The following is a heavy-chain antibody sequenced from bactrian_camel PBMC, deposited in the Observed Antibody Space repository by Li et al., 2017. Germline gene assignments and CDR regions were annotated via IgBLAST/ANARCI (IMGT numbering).Heavy chain of an antibody. CDR3: VRSVVVTGCFGY. D-gene: IGHD8*01. J-gene: IGHJ6*01. Sequence: EVQLVESGGGLVQPGGSLRLSCAASGFTFSSYVMSWVRQAPGKGLEWVSGINSAGSVSYYTDSVEARFTISRDNAKNTTYLRMNDLKTEDTAVYYCVRSVVVTGCFGYWGQGTQVTVS. CDR2: INSAGSVS. CDR1: GFTFSSYV. V-gene: IGHV3S40*01.